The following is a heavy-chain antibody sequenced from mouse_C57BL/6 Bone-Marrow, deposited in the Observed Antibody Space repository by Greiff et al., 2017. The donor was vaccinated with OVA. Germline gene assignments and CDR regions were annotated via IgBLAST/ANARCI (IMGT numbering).Heavy chain of an antibody. CDR2: ISSGGSYT. Sequence: EVKLVESGGDLVKPGGSLKLSCAASGFTFSSYGMSWVRQTPDKRLEWVATISSGGSYTYYPDSVKGRFTISRDNAKNTLYLQMSSLKSEDTAMYYCARDGSSYVWFAYWGQGTLVTVSA. D-gene: IGHD1-1*01. J-gene: IGHJ3*01. V-gene: IGHV5-6*01. CDR3: ARDGSSYVWFAY. CDR1: GFTFSSYG.